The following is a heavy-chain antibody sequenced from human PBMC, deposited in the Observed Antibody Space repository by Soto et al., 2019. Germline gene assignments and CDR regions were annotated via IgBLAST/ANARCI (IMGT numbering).Heavy chain of an antibody. Sequence: SETLSLTCTVSGGSISSGGYYWSWIRQHPGKGLEWIGYIYYSGSTYYNPSLKSRVTISVDTSKNQFSLKLSSVTAADTAVYYCARGGGYSSSWAWINWFDPWGQGTLVTVSS. D-gene: IGHD6-13*01. CDR1: GGSISSGGYY. CDR2: IYYSGST. J-gene: IGHJ5*02. V-gene: IGHV4-31*03. CDR3: ARGGGYSSSWAWINWFDP.